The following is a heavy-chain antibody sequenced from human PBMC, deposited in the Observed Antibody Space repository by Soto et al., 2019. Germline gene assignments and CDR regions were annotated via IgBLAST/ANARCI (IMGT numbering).Heavy chain of an antibody. V-gene: IGHV4-59*08. CDR3: ARYSSGWYVN. J-gene: IGHJ4*02. D-gene: IGHD6-19*01. Sequence: SETLSLICTVSGGSISSYYWSWIRQPPGKGLEWIGYIYYSGSTNYNPSLKSRVTISVDTSKNQFSLKLSSVTAADTAVYYCARYSSGWYVNWGQGTLVTVSS. CDR1: GGSISSYY. CDR2: IYYSGST.